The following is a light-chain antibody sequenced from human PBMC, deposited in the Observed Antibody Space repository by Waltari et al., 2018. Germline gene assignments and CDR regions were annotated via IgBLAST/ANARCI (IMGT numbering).Light chain of an antibody. CDR3: CSFAGSYTYV. J-gene: IGLJ1*01. V-gene: IGLV2-11*01. Sequence: QSALTQPRSVSGSPGQSVTISCAGTSRDVGGYDSVSWFQQPPGKVPKLLIYDVNERPSDVPDRFSGSKSANTASLTISGLQTEDEADYYCCSFAGSYTYVFGSGTRVTVL. CDR1: SRDVGGYDS. CDR2: DVN.